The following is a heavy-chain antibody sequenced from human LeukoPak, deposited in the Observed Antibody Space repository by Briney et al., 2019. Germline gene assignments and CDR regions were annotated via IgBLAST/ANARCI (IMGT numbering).Heavy chain of an antibody. CDR1: GGSISSYY. CDR3: ARHLVWNDGCFDS. D-gene: IGHD1-1*01. CDR2: VYDSGST. V-gene: IGHV4-59*08. Sequence: SETLSLTCTVSGGSISSYYWSWIRQPPGKGLEWVGYVYDSGSTNYNPSLKSRVTISVDTSKNQFSLKLRSVTAADTAVYYCARHLVWNDGCFDSWGQGTLVTVSS. J-gene: IGHJ4*02.